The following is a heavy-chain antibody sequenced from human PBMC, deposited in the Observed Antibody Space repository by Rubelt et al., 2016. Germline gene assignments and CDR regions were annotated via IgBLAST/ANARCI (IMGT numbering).Heavy chain of an antibody. V-gene: IGHV3-11*06. D-gene: IGHD2-15*01. CDR2: ISSSSSYT. Sequence: LSCAASGFTFSDYYMSWIRQAPGKGLEWVSYISSSSSYTNYADSVKGRFTISRDNAKNSLYLQMNSLRAEDTAVYYCASGYCSGGSCYSTHFDIWGQGTMVTVSS. CDR1: GFTFSDYY. J-gene: IGHJ3*02. CDR3: ASGYCSGGSCYSTHFDI.